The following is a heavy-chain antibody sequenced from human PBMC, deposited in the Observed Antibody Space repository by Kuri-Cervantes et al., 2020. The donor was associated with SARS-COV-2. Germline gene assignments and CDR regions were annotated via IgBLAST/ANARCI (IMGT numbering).Heavy chain of an antibody. D-gene: IGHD3-3*01. CDR3: ARGTHYIPLIFGVVWGAFDI. Sequence: SETLCLPCTVPGGSISSYYWSWIRQPAGKGLEWIGRIYTSGSTNYNPSLKSRVTMSVDTSKNQFSLKLSSVTAADTAVYYCARGTHYIPLIFGVVWGAFDIWGQGTMVTVSS. J-gene: IGHJ3*02. CDR2: IYTSGST. V-gene: IGHV4-4*07. CDR1: GGSISSYY.